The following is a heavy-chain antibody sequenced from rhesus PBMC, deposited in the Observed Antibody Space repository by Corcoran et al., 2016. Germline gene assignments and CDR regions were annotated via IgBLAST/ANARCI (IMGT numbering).Heavy chain of an antibody. CDR3: VTTGYSLDS. V-gene: IGHV4-106*01. CDR2: IYGSCEGT. Sequence: QVQLQASGTGLVKHLELLSLTCGLSGPCISGHYYYTCIRYPPGKGREWSGNIYGSCEGTNYEPSPKNRDTITINPSQHQFSLKVSSVAAAYTAIYYGVTTGYSLDSWAQGVLVTVSS. D-gene: IGHD5-24*01. J-gene: IGHJ4*01. CDR1: GPCISGHYY.